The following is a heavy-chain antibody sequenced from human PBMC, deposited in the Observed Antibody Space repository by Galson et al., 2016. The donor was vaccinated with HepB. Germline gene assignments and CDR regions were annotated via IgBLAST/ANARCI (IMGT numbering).Heavy chain of an antibody. CDR1: GGSISTTDYY. V-gene: IGHV4-39*01. CDR2: IFYSGST. CDR3: ARHTLGYCSSTSCSANWFDP. J-gene: IGHJ5*02. D-gene: IGHD2-2*01. Sequence: TLSLTCLVSGGSISTTDYYWGWIRQPPGKGLEWIGSIFYSGSTYYNPSLKSRVTISVDTSKNQFSLNLNSVTATDTAMFYCARHTLGYCSSTSCSANWFDPWGQGTLVTVSS.